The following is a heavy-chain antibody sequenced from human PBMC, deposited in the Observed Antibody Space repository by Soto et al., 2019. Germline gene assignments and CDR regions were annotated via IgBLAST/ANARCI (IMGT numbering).Heavy chain of an antibody. CDR3: ARHSYCSGGSCYSFDY. CDR1: GYTFTGYG. D-gene: IGHD2-15*01. V-gene: IGHV1-18*01. CDR2: ISAYNGNT. Sequence: GASVKVSCKASGYTFTGYGISWVRQAPGQGLEWMGWISAYNGNTNYAQKLQGRVTMTTDTSTSTAYMELRSLRSDDTAVYYCARHSYCSGGSCYSFDYWGQGTLVTVSS. J-gene: IGHJ4*02.